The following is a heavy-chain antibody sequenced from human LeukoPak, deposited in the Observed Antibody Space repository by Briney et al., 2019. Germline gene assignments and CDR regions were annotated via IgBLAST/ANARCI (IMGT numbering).Heavy chain of an antibody. V-gene: IGHV3-74*01. CDR3: ARDVGNFDY. CDR2: INGDGIST. Sequence: GGSLRLSCAASGFIFSSFWMHWVRQAPGKGLVWVSRINGDGISTGYADSVKGRFTVSRDNAKKTLYLQMNSLRAEDTAVYYCARDVGNFDYWGQGTLVTVSS. J-gene: IGHJ4*02. CDR1: GFIFSSFW.